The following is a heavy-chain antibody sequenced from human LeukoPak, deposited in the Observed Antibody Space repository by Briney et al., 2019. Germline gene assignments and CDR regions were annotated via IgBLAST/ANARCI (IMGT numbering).Heavy chain of an antibody. CDR2: FHPEDGET. Sequence: ASVKVSCKVSGYTLTELSMHWVRQAPGKGLEWMGGFHPEDGETIYAQKFQGRVTMTEDTSTDTAYMELSSLRSEDTAVYYCATKNRYGGNSAWYFDLWGRGTLVTVSS. V-gene: IGHV1-24*01. J-gene: IGHJ2*01. D-gene: IGHD4-23*01. CDR1: GYTLTELS. CDR3: ATKNRYGGNSAWYFDL.